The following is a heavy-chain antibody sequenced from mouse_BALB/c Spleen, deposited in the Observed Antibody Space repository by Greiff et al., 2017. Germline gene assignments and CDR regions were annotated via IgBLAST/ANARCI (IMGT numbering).Heavy chain of an antibody. CDR3: ARELFDY. Sequence: EVNLVESGGGLVQPGGSLKLSCAASGFTFSDYYMYWVRQTPEKRLEWVATISDGGSYTYYPDSVKGRFTISRDNAKNNLYLQMSSLKSEDTAMYYCARELFDYWGQGTTLTVSS. J-gene: IGHJ2*01. CDR1: GFTFSDYY. CDR2: ISDGGSYT. V-gene: IGHV5-4*02.